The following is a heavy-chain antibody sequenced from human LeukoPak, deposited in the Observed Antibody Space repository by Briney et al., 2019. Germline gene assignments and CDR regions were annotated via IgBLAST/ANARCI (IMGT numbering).Heavy chain of an antibody. Sequence: PGGSLRLSCAASGFTFSNYWMNWVRRAPGKGLEWVANIKEDGSEKYYVDSVKGRFTISRDNAKNSLYLQMNSLRAEDTAVYYCARDPSSLRDSFDYWGQGTLVTVSS. CDR3: ARDPSSLRDSFDY. J-gene: IGHJ4*02. CDR1: GFTFSNYW. CDR2: IKEDGSEK. V-gene: IGHV3-7*01.